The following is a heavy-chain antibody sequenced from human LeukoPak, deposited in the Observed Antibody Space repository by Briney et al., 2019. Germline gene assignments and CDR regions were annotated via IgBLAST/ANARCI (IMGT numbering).Heavy chain of an antibody. Sequence: PSETLSLTCTVSGGSISSGGYYWSWIRQHPGKGLEWIGYIYYSGSTYYNPSLKSRVTISVDTSKNQFSLKLSSVTAADTAVYYCARDSGGYDSSGYYFYFDYWGQGTLVTVSS. D-gene: IGHD3-22*01. V-gene: IGHV4-31*03. J-gene: IGHJ4*02. CDR3: ARDSGGYDSSGYYFYFDY. CDR2: IYYSGST. CDR1: GGSISSGGYY.